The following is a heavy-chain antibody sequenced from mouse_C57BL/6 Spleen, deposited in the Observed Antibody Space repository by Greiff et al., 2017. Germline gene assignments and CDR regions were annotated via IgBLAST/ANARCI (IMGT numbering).Heavy chain of an antibody. CDR3: ARHEDCLLNFDY. J-gene: IGHJ2*01. V-gene: IGHV1-62-2*01. Sequence: VQLQQSGAELVNPGASVKLSCKASGYTFTEYTIHWVKQRSGQGLEWIGWFYPGSGSIKYNEKFKDNATLTADKSSSTLYMELSRLTSEDSAVYVCARHEDCLLNFDYWGQGTTLTVSS. CDR1: GYTFTEYT. D-gene: IGHD2-10*01. CDR2: FYPGSGSI.